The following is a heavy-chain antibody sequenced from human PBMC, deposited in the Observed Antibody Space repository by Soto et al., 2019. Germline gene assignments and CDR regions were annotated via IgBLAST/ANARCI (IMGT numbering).Heavy chain of an antibody. V-gene: IGHV2-5*01. CDR3: AHAKATYYYDSSGSTNWFDP. CDR1: GFSLSTSGVG. Sequence: KESGPTLVKPTQTLTLTCTFSGFSLSTSGVGVGWIRQPPGKALEWLALIYWNDDKRYSPSLKSRLTITKDTSKNQVVLTMTNMDPVDTATYYCAHAKATYYYDSSGSTNWFDPWGQGTLVTVSS. J-gene: IGHJ5*02. CDR2: IYWNDDK. D-gene: IGHD3-22*01.